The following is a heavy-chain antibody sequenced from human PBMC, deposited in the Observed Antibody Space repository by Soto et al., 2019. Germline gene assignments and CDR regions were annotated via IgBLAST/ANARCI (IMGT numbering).Heavy chain of an antibody. CDR1: GFTFSSYA. J-gene: IGHJ6*02. Sequence: GGSLRLSCAASGFTFSSYAMSWVRQAPGKGLEWVSAISGGGGSTYYADSVKGRFTISRDNSKNTLYLQMNSLRAEDTAVYYCAKDSTGTTRDYYYGMDVWGQGTTVTVSS. CDR2: ISGGGGST. CDR3: AKDSTGTTRDYYYGMDV. D-gene: IGHD1-1*01. V-gene: IGHV3-23*01.